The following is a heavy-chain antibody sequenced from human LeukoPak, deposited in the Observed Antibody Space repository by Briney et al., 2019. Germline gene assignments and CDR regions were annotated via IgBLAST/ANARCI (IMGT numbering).Heavy chain of an antibody. J-gene: IGHJ4*02. CDR1: GFIFSNYA. Sequence: GGSLRLSCAASGFIFSNYAITWIRQAPGKGLERVSEISGSGESTYYGDSVKGRFTISRDNSKNTLYLQMNSLRAGDTAIYYCAREHWDFDYWGQGTLVTVSS. CDR2: ISGSGEST. D-gene: IGHD7-27*01. CDR3: AREHWDFDY. V-gene: IGHV3-23*01.